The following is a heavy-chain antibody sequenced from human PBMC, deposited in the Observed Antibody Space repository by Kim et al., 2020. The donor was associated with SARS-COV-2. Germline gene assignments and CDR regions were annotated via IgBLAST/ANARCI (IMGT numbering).Heavy chain of an antibody. CDR2: LDTDGEQ. J-gene: IGHJ4*02. Sequence: GGSLRLSCEVSGFSVIAYYMTWVRQAPGKGLHWVSVLDTDGEQNYADSVQGRFTISRHNAWNMVYLQMTSLTPEDTAVYFCARGSVAAGNLEVWGQGTLVTVSS. D-gene: IGHD1-1*01. V-gene: IGHV3-53*04. CDR3: ARGSVAAGNLEV. CDR1: GFSVIAYY.